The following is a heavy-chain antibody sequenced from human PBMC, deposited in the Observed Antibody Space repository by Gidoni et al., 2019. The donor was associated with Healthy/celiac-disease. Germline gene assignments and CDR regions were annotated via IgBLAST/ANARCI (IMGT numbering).Heavy chain of an antibody. CDR2: INHSGST. D-gene: IGHD1-26*01. CDR1: CGSFSGYY. J-gene: IGHJ4*02. CDR3: ARGRVYSGRGNYFDY. V-gene: IGHV4-34*01. Sequence: QVQLQQWGAGLLTPSETLSLTCAVYCGSFSGYYWSWIRQPPGKGLEWIGEINHSGSTNYNPSLKSRVTISVDTSKNQFSLKLSSVTAADTAVYYCARGRVYSGRGNYFDYWGQGTLVTVSS.